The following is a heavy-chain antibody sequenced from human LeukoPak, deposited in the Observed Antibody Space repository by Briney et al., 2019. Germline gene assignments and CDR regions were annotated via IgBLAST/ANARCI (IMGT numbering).Heavy chain of an antibody. D-gene: IGHD3-22*01. CDR1: GGSISSSNW. Sequence: SGTLSLTCAVSGGSISSSNWWSWVRQPPGKGLEWIGEIYHSGSTNYNPSLKSRVTISVDKSKNQFSLKLSSVTAADTAVYYCARDYYDSSGTYYFDYWGQGTLVTVSS. J-gene: IGHJ4*02. V-gene: IGHV4-4*02. CDR3: ARDYYDSSGTYYFDY. CDR2: IYHSGST.